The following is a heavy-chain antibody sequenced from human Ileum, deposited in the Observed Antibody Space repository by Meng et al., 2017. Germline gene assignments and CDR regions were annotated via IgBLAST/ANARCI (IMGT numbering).Heavy chain of an antibody. CDR3: ARERRHYYGSGSFDY. V-gene: IGHV4-30-4*01. D-gene: IGHD3-10*01. Sequence: QVQLQQSGPGLVKPSQTLSLTCCFSGGSFSSHNYYWTWIRQTPGKGLEWIGLTYYNGSPFYNPSLRSRVTISVDTSKDQFSLKLTSVTAADTAVYYCARERRHYYGSGSFDYWGQGILVTVSS. J-gene: IGHJ4*02. CDR2: TYYNGSP. CDR1: GGSFSSHNYY.